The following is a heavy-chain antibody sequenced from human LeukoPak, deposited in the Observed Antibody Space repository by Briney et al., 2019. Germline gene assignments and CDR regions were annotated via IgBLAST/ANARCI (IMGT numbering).Heavy chain of an antibody. CDR1: GFTFSSYS. Sequence: GGSLRLSCAASGFTFSSYSMNWVRQAPGKGLEWVSSISSSSSYIYYADSVKGRFTISRDNAKNSLYLQMNRLRAEDTAVYYCARDLAGGSAFDIWGQGTMVTVSS. D-gene: IGHD1-1*01. J-gene: IGHJ3*02. V-gene: IGHV3-21*01. CDR3: ARDLAGGSAFDI. CDR2: ISSSSSYI.